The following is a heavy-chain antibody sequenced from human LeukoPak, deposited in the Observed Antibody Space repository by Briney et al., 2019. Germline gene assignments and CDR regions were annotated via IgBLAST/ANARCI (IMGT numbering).Heavy chain of an antibody. V-gene: IGHV5-51*01. D-gene: IGHD3-22*01. Sequence: GESLKISCKGSGSRFTSYWIGWVRPMPGKGLEWMGIIYPGDSDTRYSPSFQGQVTISADKSISTAYLQWSSLKASDTAMYDCARVGYYDSSGYSIPYYFDYWGQGTLVTVSA. CDR3: ARVGYYDSSGYSIPYYFDY. CDR1: GSRFTSYW. CDR2: IYPGDSDT. J-gene: IGHJ4*02.